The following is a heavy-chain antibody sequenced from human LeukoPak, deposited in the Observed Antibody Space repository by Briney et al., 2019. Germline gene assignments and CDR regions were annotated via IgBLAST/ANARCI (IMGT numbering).Heavy chain of an antibody. V-gene: IGHV5-51*01. CDR3: ARRVGATHPFDY. CDR1: GYSFTTFW. Sequence: GESLKTSCKGSGYSFTTFWIGWVRQMPGKGLEWMGIIYPGDSDTTYSPSFQGQVTISADKSISTAYLQWSSLKASDTAMYYCARRVGATHPFDYWGQGARVTVSS. CDR2: IYPGDSDT. J-gene: IGHJ4*02. D-gene: IGHD1-26*01.